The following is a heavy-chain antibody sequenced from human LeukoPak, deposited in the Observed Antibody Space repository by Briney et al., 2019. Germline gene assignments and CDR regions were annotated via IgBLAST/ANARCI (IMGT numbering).Heavy chain of an antibody. J-gene: IGHJ5*02. CDR3: ARLTGSSGYKGWFDP. CDR2: IHYSGST. D-gene: IGHD3-22*01. V-gene: IGHV4-59*01. Sequence: SETLSLTCTVSGGSISSYYWSWIRQPPGKGLEWIGYIHYSGSTNQSPSLKSRVTIPIDTSKNQFSLKLSSVTAADTAVYYCARLTGSSGYKGWFDPWGQGILVTVSS. CDR1: GGSISSYY.